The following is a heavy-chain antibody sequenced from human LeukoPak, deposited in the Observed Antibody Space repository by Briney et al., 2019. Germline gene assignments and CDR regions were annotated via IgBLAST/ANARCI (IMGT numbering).Heavy chain of an antibody. CDR1: GGSINSGGYS. J-gene: IGHJ4*02. Sequence: MASQTLSLTCAVSGGSINSGGYSWRWIRQPPGKGLEWMGYIYHSGSIYYNPSLKSRVTMSVDRSKNHFSLKLNSVTAADTAVYYCARGYGTFDFGGQGILVTVS. CDR2: IYHSGSI. CDR3: ARGYGTFDF. D-gene: IGHD5-18*01. V-gene: IGHV4-30-2*01.